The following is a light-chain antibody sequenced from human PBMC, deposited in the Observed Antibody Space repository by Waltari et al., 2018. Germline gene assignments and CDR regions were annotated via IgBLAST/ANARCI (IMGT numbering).Light chain of an antibody. V-gene: IGLV2-14*03. Sequence: QSALTQPASVSGPPVQSITVSCTGTSSDIGTDNYISWYQQHPGKAPKLMIYDVSSRPSGVSNRFSGSKSGNTASLTISGLQAEDEADYYCDSKSSSSPHVFGTGTKVTVL. J-gene: IGLJ1*01. CDR2: DVS. CDR3: DSKSSSSPHV. CDR1: SSDIGTDNY.